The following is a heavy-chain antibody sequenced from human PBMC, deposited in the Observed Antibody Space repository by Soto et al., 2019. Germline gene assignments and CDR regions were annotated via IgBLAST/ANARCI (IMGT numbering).Heavy chain of an antibody. CDR2: ISGTSTYI. CDR1: GFTFSSYN. CDR3: ARDPDLTAAPGTYYYYGMDV. V-gene: IGHV3-21*01. J-gene: IGHJ6*02. D-gene: IGHD6-13*01. Sequence: GGSLRLSCAASGFTFSSYNMNWVRQAPGKGLEWVSFISGTSTYISYADSMKGRFTISRDNAKNSLYLQMNSPRAEDTAVYLCARDPDLTAAPGTYYYYGMDVWGQGTTVTVSS.